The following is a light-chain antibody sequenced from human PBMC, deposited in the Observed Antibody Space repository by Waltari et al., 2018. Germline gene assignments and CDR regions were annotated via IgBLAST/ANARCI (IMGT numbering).Light chain of an antibody. CDR2: EGS. CDR3: CSYAGSSPSYV. Sequence: QSALTQPASVSGSPGQSITIPCTGTSSDVGSYNLVSWYQQHPGKAPKLMIYEGSKRPSGVSNHFSGSKSGNTASLTISGLQAEDEADYYCCSYAGSSPSYVFGTGTKVTVL. J-gene: IGLJ1*01. V-gene: IGLV2-23*01. CDR1: SSDVGSYNL.